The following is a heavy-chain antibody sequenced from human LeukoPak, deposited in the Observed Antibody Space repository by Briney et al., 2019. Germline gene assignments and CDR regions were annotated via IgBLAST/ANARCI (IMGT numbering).Heavy chain of an antibody. CDR2: ISSGGTT. J-gene: IGHJ4*02. CDR3: ARNYYDVLTGVRN. D-gene: IGHD3-9*01. V-gene: IGHV3-53*01. Sequence: GGSLRLSCAASGFTVSTNYMSWVRQAPGKGLEWDSLISSGGTTYYADSVKGRFTISRDNSKNTLYLQMNSLRAEDTAVYYCARNYYDVLTGVRNWGQGTLVIVSS. CDR1: GFTVSTNY.